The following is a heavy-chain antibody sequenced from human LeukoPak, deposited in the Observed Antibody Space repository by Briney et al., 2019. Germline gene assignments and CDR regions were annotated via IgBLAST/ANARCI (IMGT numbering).Heavy chain of an antibody. D-gene: IGHD6-19*01. V-gene: IGHV1-18*01. Sequence: GAAVKVSCKTSGYTSDFMKYGVAWVRQAPGQGLEWMGWISVYNGNTNYAQELQGRVTMTTDTSTSIAYMELRSLRSDDTAVYYCARDNPPLNIPVAADNWFHPWGQGTLVTVSS. CDR2: ISVYNGNT. CDR3: ARDNPPLNIPVAADNWFHP. CDR1: GYTSDFMKYG. J-gene: IGHJ5*02.